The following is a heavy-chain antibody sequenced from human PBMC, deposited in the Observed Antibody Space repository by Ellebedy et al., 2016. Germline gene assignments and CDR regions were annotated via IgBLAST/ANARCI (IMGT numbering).Heavy chain of an antibody. CDR1: GFTFSSYG. J-gene: IGHJ4*02. CDR3: AKSPADRSVATFQDY. Sequence: GESLKISCAASGFTFSSYGMHWVRQAPGKGLEWVAVISYDGSNKYYADSVKGRFTISRDNSKNTLYLQMNSLRAEDTAVYYCAKSPADRSVATFQDYWGQGTLATVSS. CDR2: ISYDGSNK. D-gene: IGHD5-12*01. V-gene: IGHV3-30*18.